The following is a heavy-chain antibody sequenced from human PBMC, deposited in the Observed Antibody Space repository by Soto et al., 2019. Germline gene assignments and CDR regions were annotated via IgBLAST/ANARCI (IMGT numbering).Heavy chain of an antibody. CDR3: ATTMITNVGLDY. D-gene: IGHD3-22*01. Sequence: LRLSCAASGFAFNTYEMNWVRQAPGKGLEWVSYISSRGFTVYYADSVRGRFTISRDNAKNSLYLQMNNLRVEDAAIYYCATTMITNVGLDYWGQGTLVTVSS. J-gene: IGHJ4*02. CDR1: GFAFNTYE. V-gene: IGHV3-48*03. CDR2: ISSRGFTV.